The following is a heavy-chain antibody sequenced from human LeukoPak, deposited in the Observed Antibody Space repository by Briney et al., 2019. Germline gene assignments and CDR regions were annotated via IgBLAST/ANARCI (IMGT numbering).Heavy chain of an antibody. V-gene: IGHV2-5*01. D-gene: IGHD1-26*01. J-gene: IGHJ5*02. Sequence: KESGPTLVKPTQTLTLTCTFSGFSLSTSGVGVAWIRQPPGKPLEWLAVIYWNDEKRYSPSLKSRLTITKDTSKNQVVLTMTNMDPVDTATYYCAHTKIEGATNWFDPWGQGTLVTVSS. CDR1: GFSLSTSGVG. CDR2: IYWNDEK. CDR3: AHTKIEGATNWFDP.